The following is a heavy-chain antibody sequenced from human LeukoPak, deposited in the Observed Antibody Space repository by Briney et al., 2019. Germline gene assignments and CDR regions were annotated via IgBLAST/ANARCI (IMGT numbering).Heavy chain of an antibody. CDR2: MSYSGST. D-gene: IGHD7-27*01. Sequence: SETLSLTCTVSGGSISSSSFYWGWIRQPPGKGLEWIGSMSYSGSTYYNPSLKSRVTISVDTSKNQFSLKLSSVTAADTAVYYCARDETGEGNWFDPWGQGTLVTVSS. J-gene: IGHJ5*02. CDR1: GGSISSSSFY. CDR3: ARDETGEGNWFDP. V-gene: IGHV4-39*07.